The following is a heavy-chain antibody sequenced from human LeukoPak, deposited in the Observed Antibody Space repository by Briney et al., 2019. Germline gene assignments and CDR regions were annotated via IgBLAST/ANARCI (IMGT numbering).Heavy chain of an antibody. V-gene: IGHV3-30-3*01. Sequence: GGSLRLSCAASGFTFSSYAMHWVRQAPGKGLEWVAVISYDGSNKYYADSVKGRFTISRDNSKNTLYLQMNSLRVEDTAVYYCARSYSSSWFIYYYYMDVWGKGTTVTVSS. D-gene: IGHD6-13*01. J-gene: IGHJ6*03. CDR2: ISYDGSNK. CDR1: GFTFSSYA. CDR3: ARSYSSSWFIYYYYMDV.